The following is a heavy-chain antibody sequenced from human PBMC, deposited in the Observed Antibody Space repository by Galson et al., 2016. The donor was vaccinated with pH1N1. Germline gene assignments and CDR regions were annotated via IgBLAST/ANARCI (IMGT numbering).Heavy chain of an antibody. Sequence: QSGAEVKKPGESLKISCEGSGYSFTTYWIGWVRQMPGKGLEWMGIIHPGDSDTRYSPSFQGQVTISADRSISTAYLQWSSLKASDTAMYYCASRGTGPAYGMDVWGQGTTVTVSS. V-gene: IGHV5-51*01. CDR1: GYSFTTYW. J-gene: IGHJ6*02. CDR2: IHPGDSDT. CDR3: ASRGTGPAYGMDV. D-gene: IGHD1/OR15-1a*01.